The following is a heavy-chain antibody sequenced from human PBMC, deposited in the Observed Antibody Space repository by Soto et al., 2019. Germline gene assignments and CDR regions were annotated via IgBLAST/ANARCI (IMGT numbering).Heavy chain of an antibody. Sequence: PSETLSLTCTVSGGSISSGGYYWSWIRQHPGKGLEWIGYIYYSGSTYYNPSLKSRVTISVDTSKNQFSLKLSSVTAADTAVYYCARSVVVPAASYNWFDPWGQGTLVTVSS. D-gene: IGHD2-2*01. CDR1: GGSISSGGYY. J-gene: IGHJ5*02. CDR2: IYYSGST. V-gene: IGHV4-31*03. CDR3: ARSVVVPAASYNWFDP.